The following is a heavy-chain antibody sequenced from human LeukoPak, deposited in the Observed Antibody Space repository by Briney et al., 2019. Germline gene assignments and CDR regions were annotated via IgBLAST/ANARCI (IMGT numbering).Heavy chain of an antibody. CDR2: ISWNSGTI. D-gene: IGHD1-7*01. CDR3: ARGVSSNWDYLYFDH. Sequence: GGSLRLSCAASGFTFDDYAMHWVRQAPGKGLEWVSGISWNSGTIDYVDSVKGRFTISRDDAKSSLYLQMNSLRAEDTAVYYCARGVSSNWDYLYFDHWGQGTLVTVSS. V-gene: IGHV3-9*01. J-gene: IGHJ4*02. CDR1: GFTFDDYA.